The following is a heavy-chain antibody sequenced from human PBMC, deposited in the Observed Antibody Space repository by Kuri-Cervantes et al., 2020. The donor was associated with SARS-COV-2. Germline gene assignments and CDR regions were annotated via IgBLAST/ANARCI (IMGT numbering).Heavy chain of an antibody. CDR2: ISSSSSYI. D-gene: IGHD2-2*02. CDR1: GFTFNSYS. V-gene: IGHV3-21*01. J-gene: IGHJ6*03. CDR3: ARGVVPAAIRYYYYYYYMDV. Sequence: GGSLRLSCADSGFTFNSYSMNWVRQAPGKGLEWVSYISSSSSYIYYADSLKGRFTISRDNAKNSLYLQMNSLRAEDTAVYYCARGVVPAAIRYYYYYYYMDVWGKGTTVTVSS.